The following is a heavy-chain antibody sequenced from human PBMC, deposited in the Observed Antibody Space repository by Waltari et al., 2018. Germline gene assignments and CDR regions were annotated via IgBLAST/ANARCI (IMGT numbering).Heavy chain of an antibody. Sequence: EVQLLESGGGLVQPGGSLRLSCAASGFTFSSYALSWVRQAPGKGPEWVPAISGSGGSTYYADSVKGRFTISRDNSKNTLYLQMNSLRAEDTAVYYCAKGGLGVVVPAAINENPNNWFDPWGQGTLVTVSS. V-gene: IGHV3-23*01. CDR2: ISGSGGST. CDR1: GFTFSSYA. J-gene: IGHJ5*02. D-gene: IGHD2-2*01. CDR3: AKGGLGVVVPAAINENPNNWFDP.